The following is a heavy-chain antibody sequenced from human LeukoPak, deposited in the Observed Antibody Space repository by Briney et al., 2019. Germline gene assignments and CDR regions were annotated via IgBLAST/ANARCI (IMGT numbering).Heavy chain of an antibody. CDR2: IIPIFGTA. V-gene: IGHV1-69*01. Sequence: GGSLRLSCAASGGTFSSYAISWVRQAPGQGLEWMGGIIPIFGTANYAQKFQGRVTITADESTSTAYMELSSLRSEDTAVYYCARDGGYCTNGVCYTQGYYYYYMDVWGKGTTVTVSS. CDR1: GGTFSSYA. CDR3: ARDGGYCTNGVCYTQGYYYYYMDV. J-gene: IGHJ6*03. D-gene: IGHD2-8*01.